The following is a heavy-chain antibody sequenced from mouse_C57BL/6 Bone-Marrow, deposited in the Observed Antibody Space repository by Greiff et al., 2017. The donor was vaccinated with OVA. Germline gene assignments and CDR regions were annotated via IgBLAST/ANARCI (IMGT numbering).Heavy chain of an antibody. D-gene: IGHD1-1*01. CDR2: ISDGGSYT. J-gene: IGHJ3*01. CDR3: ARDSVYYYGSAWFAY. Sequence: DVMLVESGGGLVKPGGSLKLSCAASGFTFRSYAMSWVRQTPEKRLEWVATISDGGSYTYYPDNVKGRFTISRDNAKNNLYLQMSHLKSEDTAMYYCARDSVYYYGSAWFAYWGQGTLVTVSA. CDR1: GFTFRSYA. V-gene: IGHV5-4*01.